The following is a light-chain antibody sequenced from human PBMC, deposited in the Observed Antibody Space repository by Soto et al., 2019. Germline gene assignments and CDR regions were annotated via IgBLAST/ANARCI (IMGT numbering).Light chain of an antibody. CDR3: QRRSNWSTT. J-gene: IGKJ1*01. V-gene: IGKV3-11*01. CDR2: DAS. CDR1: QSVSNF. Sequence: EIVLTHSPATLSLSPWEIATLTCRASQSVSNFLAWYQHKPGQAPRLLIYDASIRATGIPARFSGSGSGTDFTLTISSLEPEDFAVYYCQRRSNWSTTFGQGTKVDIK.